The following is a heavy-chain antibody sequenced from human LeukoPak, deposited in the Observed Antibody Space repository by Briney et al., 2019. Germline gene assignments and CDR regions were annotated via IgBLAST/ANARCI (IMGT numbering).Heavy chain of an antibody. CDR3: TTDRGYDFWSRNYFDY. CDR1: GFTFSNAW. CDR2: IKSKTDGGTT. J-gene: IGHJ4*02. D-gene: IGHD3-3*01. Sequence: GGSLRLSCAASGFTFSNAWMSWVRQAPGKGLECVGRIKSKTDGGTTDYAAPVKGRFTISRDDSKNTLYLQMNSLKTEDTAVYYCTTDRGYDFWSRNYFDYWGQGTLVTVSS. V-gene: IGHV3-15*01.